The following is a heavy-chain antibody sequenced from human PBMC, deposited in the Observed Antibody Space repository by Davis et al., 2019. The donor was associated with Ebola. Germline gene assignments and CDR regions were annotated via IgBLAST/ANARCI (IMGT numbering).Heavy chain of an antibody. J-gene: IGHJ4*02. CDR1: GFTFSYYG. CDR3: AKDVRREAAALQN. CDR2: ITFDGNSK. D-gene: IGHD6-25*01. Sequence: PGGSLRLSCAASGFTFSYYGISWVRQAPGKGLEWVAVITFDGNSKYYQDSVKGRFTISRDNSKNTVFLQMNSLRPEDTAVYYCAKDVRREAAALQNWAQGTLVTVSS. V-gene: IGHV3-30*18.